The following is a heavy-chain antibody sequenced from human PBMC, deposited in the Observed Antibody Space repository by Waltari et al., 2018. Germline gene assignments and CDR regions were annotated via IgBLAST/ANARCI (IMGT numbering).Heavy chain of an antibody. CDR2: IIPILGIA. CDR3: ARYTQWELPNAAFDI. V-gene: IGHV1-69*10. Sequence: QVQLVQSGAEVKKPGSSVKVSCKASGGTFSSYAISWVRQATGQGLEWMGGIIPILGIANYAQKFQGRVTITADKSTSTAYMELSSLRSEDTAVYYCARYTQWELPNAAFDIWGQGTMVTVSS. CDR1: GGTFSSYA. J-gene: IGHJ3*02. D-gene: IGHD1-26*01.